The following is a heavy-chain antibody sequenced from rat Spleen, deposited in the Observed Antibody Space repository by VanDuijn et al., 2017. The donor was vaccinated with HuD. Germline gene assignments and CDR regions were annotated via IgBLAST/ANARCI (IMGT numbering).Heavy chain of an antibody. CDR1: GFTFNNYG. Sequence: EVQLVESGGGLVQPGRSLKLSCAASGFTFNNYGMAWVRQVPTKGLEWVAAISYDGGTTYYRDFVKGRFSISRDNAKSTLSLQMDSLRSEDTATYYCARRHYGYTDYFDYWGQGVMVTVSS. CDR2: ISYDGGTT. V-gene: IGHV5-29*01. J-gene: IGHJ2*01. CDR3: ARRHYGYTDYFDY. D-gene: IGHD1-9*01.